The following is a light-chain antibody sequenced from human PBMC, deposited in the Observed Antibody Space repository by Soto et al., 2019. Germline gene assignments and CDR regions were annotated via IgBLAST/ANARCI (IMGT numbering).Light chain of an antibody. CDR1: SSDVGGYNY. V-gene: IGLV2-14*01. CDR3: ISDTSSSIDDV. CDR2: EVS. Sequence: QSALTQPASVSGSPGQSITISCTGTSSDVGGYNYVSWYQQHPGKAPKLMIYEVSNRPSGVYNRFSGSKSVNTSSLTISGLHDEDEADYYCISDTSSSIDDVFGTGTKLTVL. J-gene: IGLJ1*01.